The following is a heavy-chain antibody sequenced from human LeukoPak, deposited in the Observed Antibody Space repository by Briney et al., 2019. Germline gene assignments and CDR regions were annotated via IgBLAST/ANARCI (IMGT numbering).Heavy chain of an antibody. CDR3: ARGADGVSSNSRGWFDP. Sequence: GGSLRLSCAASGVTFAGYTMNWFRQAPGKGLEWVSSISSSGTYFYYAESVKGRFTISRDNAKKSLYLQMNSLRADDTAIYYCARGADGVSSNSRGWFDPWGQGTLVTVSS. CDR2: ISSSGTYF. D-gene: IGHD2-15*01. CDR1: GVTFAGYT. V-gene: IGHV3-21*01. J-gene: IGHJ5*02.